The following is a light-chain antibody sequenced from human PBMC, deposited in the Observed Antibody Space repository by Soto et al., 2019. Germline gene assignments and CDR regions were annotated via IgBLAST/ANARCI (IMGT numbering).Light chain of an antibody. J-gene: IGLJ3*02. CDR2: DVT. V-gene: IGLV2-8*01. Sequence: QSALTQPPSASGSPGQSVTISCTGTSSDVGGYPFVSWYQQYPGQVPKLIIYDVTQRPSGVPDRFSGSKSGNTASLTASGLQAEDEADYYCSSYAGGNNVVFGGGTKLTVL. CDR1: SSDVGGYPF. CDR3: SSYAGGNNVV.